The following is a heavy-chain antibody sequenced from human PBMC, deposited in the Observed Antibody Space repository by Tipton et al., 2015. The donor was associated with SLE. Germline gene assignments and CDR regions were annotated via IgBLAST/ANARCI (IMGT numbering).Heavy chain of an antibody. Sequence: LSLTCTVSGGSISSYYWSWIRQPPGKGLEWIGYIYYSGSTNYNPSLKSRVTISVDTSKNQFSLKLSSVTAADTAVYYCARGLTAETGGDAFDIWGQGTMVTVSS. CDR3: ARGLTAETGGDAFDI. CDR2: IYYSGST. CDR1: GGSISSYY. J-gene: IGHJ3*02. V-gene: IGHV4-59*01. D-gene: IGHD7-27*01.